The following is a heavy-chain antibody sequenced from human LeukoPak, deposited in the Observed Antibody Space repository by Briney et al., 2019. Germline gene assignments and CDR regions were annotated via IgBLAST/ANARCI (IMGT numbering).Heavy chain of an antibody. CDR3: ARDFMVRGVINPHYFDC. J-gene: IGHJ4*02. V-gene: IGHV3-48*03. CDR1: GLTFSNYD. Sequence: PGGSLRLSCAASGLTFSNYDMNWVRQAPGKGLEWVSYISNSGTTVYHADSVKGRFTISRDNAKNSVSLQLDSLRAEDTAVYYCARDFMVRGVINPHYFDCWGQGTLVTVSS. CDR2: ISNSGTTV. D-gene: IGHD3-10*01.